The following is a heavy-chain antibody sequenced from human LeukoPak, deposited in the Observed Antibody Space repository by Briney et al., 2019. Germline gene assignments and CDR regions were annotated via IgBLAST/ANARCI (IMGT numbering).Heavy chain of an antibody. V-gene: IGHV1-18*01. J-gene: IGHJ4*02. D-gene: IGHD6-19*01. CDR2: ISAYNGNT. CDR1: GYTFTIYG. Sequence: ASVKVSCKASGYTFTIYGISWVRQAPGQGLERMGWISAYNGNTNYAQKLQGRVTMTTDTSTSTAYMELRSLRSDDTAVYYCARVLAVAGTGYFDYWGQGTLVTVSS. CDR3: ARVLAVAGTGYFDY.